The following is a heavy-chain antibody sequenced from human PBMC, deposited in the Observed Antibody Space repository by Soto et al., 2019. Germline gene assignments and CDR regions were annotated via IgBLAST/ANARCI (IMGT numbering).Heavy chain of an antibody. D-gene: IGHD5-18*01. CDR2: ISGSAGST. Sequence: GGSLRLSCAASGFSFSSYGMNWVRQAPGKGLEWVSSISGSAGSTYYADSVKGRFTISRDNSKNTMYLQMNSLRAEDTAVYLCANSTGNNGYYSFDYWGQGNLVTVSS. V-gene: IGHV3-23*01. CDR3: ANSTGNNGYYSFDY. CDR1: GFSFSSYG. J-gene: IGHJ4*02.